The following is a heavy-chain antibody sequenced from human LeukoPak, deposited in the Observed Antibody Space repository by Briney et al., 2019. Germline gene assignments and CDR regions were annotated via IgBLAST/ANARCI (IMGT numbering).Heavy chain of an antibody. CDR2: INSDGSNT. CDR3: ARDKKATYYYDSSGYYTGYDAFDI. V-gene: IGHV3-74*01. CDR1: GFTLSNYW. Sequence: QPGGSLRLSCAASGFTLSNYWMHWVRQAPGKGLVWVSRINSDGSNTNYADSVKGRFTISRDNAKNSLYLQMNSLRAEDTALYYCARDKKATYYYDSSGYYTGYDAFDIWGQGTMVTVSS. J-gene: IGHJ3*02. D-gene: IGHD3-22*01.